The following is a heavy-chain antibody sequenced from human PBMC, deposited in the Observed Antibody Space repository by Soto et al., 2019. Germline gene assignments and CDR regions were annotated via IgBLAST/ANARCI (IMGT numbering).Heavy chain of an antibody. CDR2: IYYTGST. Sequence: QVQLQESGPGLVKPSQTLSLTCTVSGGSINSGGYYWNWIRQHPGRGLEWMGYIYYTGSTYYNPSLKSRITCSIDTSRNQLSLKVNSVTAADTAVYYCARATPSVATLGYGMDVWGQGTTVVVSS. J-gene: IGHJ6*02. V-gene: IGHV4-31*03. D-gene: IGHD5-12*01. CDR3: ARATPSVATLGYGMDV. CDR1: GGSINSGGYY.